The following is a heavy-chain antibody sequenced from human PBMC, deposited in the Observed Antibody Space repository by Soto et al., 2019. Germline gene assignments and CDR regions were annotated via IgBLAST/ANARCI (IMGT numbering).Heavy chain of an antibody. J-gene: IGHJ4*02. D-gene: IGHD1-26*01. Sequence: GGSLRLSCAASRISFSNYWMSWVRQAPGKGLEWVANIKDDGSEKSYVDSVKGRFTISRDNAKNTLYLQMNSLRAEDTAVYFCVRDDPGLGMDYWGLGTLVTVSS. CDR1: RISFSNYW. V-gene: IGHV3-7*01. CDR2: IKDDGSEK. CDR3: VRDDPGLGMDY.